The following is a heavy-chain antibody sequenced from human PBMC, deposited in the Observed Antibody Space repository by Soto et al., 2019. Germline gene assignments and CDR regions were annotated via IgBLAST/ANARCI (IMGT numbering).Heavy chain of an antibody. D-gene: IGHD3-22*01. J-gene: IGHJ5*02. CDR3: ARTSYDSSGTADDP. CDR2: IYYSGTT. Sequence: PSETLSLTCTVSGDSITSNSYFWAWIRQPPGKGLEWIGSIYYSGTTYYNPSLKSRVTISVDTSKNQFSLKLSSVTAADTAVYYCARTSYDSSGTADDPWGQGTLVTVSS. CDR1: GDSITSNSYF. V-gene: IGHV4-39*07.